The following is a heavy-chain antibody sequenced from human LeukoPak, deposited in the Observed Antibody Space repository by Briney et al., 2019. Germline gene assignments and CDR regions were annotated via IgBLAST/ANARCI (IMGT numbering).Heavy chain of an antibody. CDR1: GLTFSTSG. J-gene: IGHJ4*02. CDR3: ATETNGRHYDY. Sequence: GGSLRLSCTPSGLTFSTSGFNWVRQAPGKGLQWVASIGPTGSDRYHADSIKGRFTISRDNANNFLYLQMNSLRAEDTAVYYCATETNGRHYDYWGQGTLLTVSS. V-gene: IGHV3-21*06. D-gene: IGHD1-14*01. CDR2: IGPTGSDR.